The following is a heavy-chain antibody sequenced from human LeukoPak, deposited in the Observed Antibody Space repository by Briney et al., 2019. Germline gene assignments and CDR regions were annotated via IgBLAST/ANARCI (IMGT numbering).Heavy chain of an antibody. CDR3: ARADAAMVYY. CDR2: MNPNSGNT. Sequence: ASVKVSCKXSGYTFTGYDINWVRQTTGQGLEWMGWMNPNSGNTGYAQKFQGRVTMTRNTSISTAYMELSSLRSEDTAVYYCARADAAMVYYWGQGTLVTVSS. V-gene: IGHV1-8*01. J-gene: IGHJ4*02. D-gene: IGHD5-18*01. CDR1: GYTFTGYD.